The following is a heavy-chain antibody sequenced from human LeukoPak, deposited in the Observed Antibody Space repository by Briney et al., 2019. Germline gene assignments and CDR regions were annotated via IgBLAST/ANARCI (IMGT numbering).Heavy chain of an antibody. CDR1: GGTFSSYA. CDR2: IIPTFGTA. D-gene: IGHD3-22*01. Sequence: GASVKVSCKASGGTFSSYAISWVRQAPGQGLEWMGGIIPTFGTANYAQKFQGRVTITADESTSTAYMELSSLRSEDTAVYYCARSIVSGNYSYYFDYWGQGTLVTVSS. CDR3: ARSIVSGNYSYYFDY. V-gene: IGHV1-69*13. J-gene: IGHJ4*02.